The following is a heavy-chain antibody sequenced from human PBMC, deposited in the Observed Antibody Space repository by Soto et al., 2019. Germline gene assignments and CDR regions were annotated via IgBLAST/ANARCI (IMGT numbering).Heavy chain of an antibody. D-gene: IGHD3-10*01. V-gene: IGHV3-23*01. CDR3: VKNSGWFNT. CDR2: IDGSGGIT. CDR1: GFTFGTTD. J-gene: IGHJ5*02. Sequence: QLLQSGGGLVQPGGSLTLSCAASGFTFGTTDMSWVRQAPGEGLEWVSTIDGSGGITYYADSVKGRFTISRDNSRNTVYLQMNRLRGDDTPLYYCVKNSGWFNTWGQGALVTVSS.